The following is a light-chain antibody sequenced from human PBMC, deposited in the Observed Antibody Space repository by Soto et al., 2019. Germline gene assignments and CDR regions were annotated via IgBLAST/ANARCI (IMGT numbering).Light chain of an antibody. Sequence: QSALTQPASVSGSPGQSITISCTGTSSDVGGYNYVSWYQQHPGKAPKLMIYDVSNRPSGVSNRFSGSKSGNTASLTISVTQAEYEADYYFSLDPSSSTVVFGGGTKRTVL. J-gene: IGLJ2*01. CDR3: SLDPSSSTVV. V-gene: IGLV2-14*01. CDR2: DVS. CDR1: SSDVGGYNY.